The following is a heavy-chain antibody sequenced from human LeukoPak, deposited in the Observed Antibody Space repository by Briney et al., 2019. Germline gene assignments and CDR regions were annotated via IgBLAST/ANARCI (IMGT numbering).Heavy chain of an antibody. CDR2: INPNSGGT. V-gene: IGHV1-2*02. CDR1: GYTFTGYY. J-gene: IGHJ2*01. Sequence: ASVKVSCKASGYTFTGYYMHWVRQAPGQGLEWMGWINPNSGGTNYAQKFQGRVTMTRDTSISAAYMELSRLRSDDTAVYYCARQILAAAGPPYWHFDLWGRGTLVTVSS. D-gene: IGHD6-13*01. CDR3: ARQILAAAGPPYWHFDL.